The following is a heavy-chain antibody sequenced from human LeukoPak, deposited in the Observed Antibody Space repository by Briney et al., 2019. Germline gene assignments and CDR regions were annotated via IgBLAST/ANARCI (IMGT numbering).Heavy chain of an antibody. D-gene: IGHD2-15*01. J-gene: IGHJ4*02. CDR3: ARHGSWSFDY. Sequence: GGSLRLSCAASGFTFSSHAMSWVRQAPGKGLEWVSAITSGSGSNVYYTDSLKGRFTISRDNSKNTLYLQMNSLRAEDTAVYYCARHGSWSFDYWGQGTLVTVSS. CDR2: ITSGSGSNV. V-gene: IGHV3-23*01. CDR1: GFTFSSHA.